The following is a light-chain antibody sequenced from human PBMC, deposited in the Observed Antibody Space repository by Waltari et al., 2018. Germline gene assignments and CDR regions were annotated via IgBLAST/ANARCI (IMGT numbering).Light chain of an antibody. CDR1: QSVSKY. Sequence: IVLTQSPGSLSSSLGDRVILSCRARQSVSKYLSWYQQKPGQAPRLLIYGASTWDTGIPARFSGSGSGTDFSLTISRLEPDDFAMYYCQHYLSFPATFGQGTKVEIE. J-gene: IGKJ1*01. CDR3: QHYLSFPAT. V-gene: IGKV3-20*01. CDR2: GAS.